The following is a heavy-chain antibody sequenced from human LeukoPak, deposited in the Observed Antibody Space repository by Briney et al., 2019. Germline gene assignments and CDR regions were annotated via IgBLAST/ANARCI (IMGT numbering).Heavy chain of an antibody. V-gene: IGHV4-39*01. Sequence: SETLSLTCTVSGGSISSGDYYWGWIRQPPGKGLEWIGSIYYSGSTYYNPSLKSRVTISVDTSKNQFSLKLSSVTAADTAVYYCARLYRQLLRYNWFDPWGRGTLVTVSS. J-gene: IGHJ5*02. D-gene: IGHD2-2*01. CDR1: GGSISSGDYY. CDR2: IYYSGST. CDR3: ARLYRQLLRYNWFDP.